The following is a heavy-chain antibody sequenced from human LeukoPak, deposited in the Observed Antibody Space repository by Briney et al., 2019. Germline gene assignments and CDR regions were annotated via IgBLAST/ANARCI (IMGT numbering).Heavy chain of an antibody. J-gene: IGHJ4*02. V-gene: IGHV3-53*05. Sequence: PGGSLRLSCAASGFIVSANYMTWVRQAPGKGLECVSVIYSGGTTDYADSVKGRFTVSRDNSNNTLYLQMNSLRAEDTALYYCATTMGSGWSRPIDYWGQGTLVTVSS. CDR3: ATTMGSGWSRPIDY. CDR1: GFIVSANY. D-gene: IGHD6-19*01. CDR2: IYSGGTT.